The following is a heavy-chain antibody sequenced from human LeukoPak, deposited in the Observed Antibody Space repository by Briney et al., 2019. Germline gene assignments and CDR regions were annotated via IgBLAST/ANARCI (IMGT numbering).Heavy chain of an antibody. CDR3: AKGRDGYHREAFGI. V-gene: IGHV3-23*01. J-gene: IGHJ3*02. D-gene: IGHD5-24*01. CDR2: ISGSGDRT. CDR1: GFTFSSYS. Sequence: GGSLRLSCAVYGFTFSSYSMNWVRQAPGKGLKWVSGISGSGDRTYYGDSVKGRFTISRDNLENTLYLQMNSLRAEDTAVYCCAKGRDGYHREAFGIWGQGTMVTVSS.